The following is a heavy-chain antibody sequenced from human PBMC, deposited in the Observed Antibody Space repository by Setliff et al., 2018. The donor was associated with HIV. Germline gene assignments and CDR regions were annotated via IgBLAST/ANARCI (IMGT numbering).Heavy chain of an antibody. V-gene: IGHV3-74*01. J-gene: IGHJ4*02. D-gene: IGHD3-22*01. CDR3: ARDLSGYSDF. Sequence: LRLSCAASGFTFSSYWMHWVRQAPGKGLVWVSRINSDGSSRTYADSVKGRFTISRDNARNTLYLHMSSLRVEDTAVYYCARDLSGYSDFWGQGTLVTVSS. CDR1: GFTFSSYW. CDR2: INSDGSSR.